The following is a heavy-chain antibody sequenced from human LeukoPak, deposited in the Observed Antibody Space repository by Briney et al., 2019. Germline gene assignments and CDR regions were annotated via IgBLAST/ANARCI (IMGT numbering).Heavy chain of an antibody. CDR1: GFTFSDYW. CDR2: INTDGSIT. V-gene: IGHV3-74*01. J-gene: IGHJ4*02. CDR3: ARDSFSRGSGYSDY. Sequence: GGSLRLSCAASGFTFSDYWIHWVRQAPGKGLVWVSRINTDGSITNYADSVKGRFSISRDNAKNTLYLQMSSLRAEDTAVYYCARDSFSRGSGYSDYWGQGTLVTVSS. D-gene: IGHD3-22*01.